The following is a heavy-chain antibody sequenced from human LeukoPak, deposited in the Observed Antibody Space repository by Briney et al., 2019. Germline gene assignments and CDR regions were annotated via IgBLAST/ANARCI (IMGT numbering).Heavy chain of an antibody. CDR3: ARSPNIRSGDYGEYFDY. CDR2: TDWNDAK. Sequence: ESGPAPVKPTQTLTLTCTFSGFSLSTTGVCVTWIRQPPGKALEWLARTDWNDAKYYNRSLKTRLTISKDTSKDQVVLTMTNVDPLDTATYYCARSPNIRSGDYGEYFDYWGQGTLVTVSS. V-gene: IGHV2-70*11. D-gene: IGHD4-17*01. CDR1: GFSLSTTGVC. J-gene: IGHJ4*02.